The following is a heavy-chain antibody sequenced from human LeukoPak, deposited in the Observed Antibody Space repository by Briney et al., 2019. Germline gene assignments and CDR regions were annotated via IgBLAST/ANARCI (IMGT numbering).Heavy chain of an antibody. Sequence: PSETLSLTCTASGGSISSYYWSWIRQPPGKGLEWIGYIYYSGSTNYNPSLKSRVTISVDTSKNQCSLKLSSVSAADTAVYYCARAQGDLDAFDIWGQGTMVTVSS. D-gene: IGHD3-10*01. V-gene: IGHV4-59*01. J-gene: IGHJ3*02. CDR2: IYYSGST. CDR3: ARAQGDLDAFDI. CDR1: GGSISSYY.